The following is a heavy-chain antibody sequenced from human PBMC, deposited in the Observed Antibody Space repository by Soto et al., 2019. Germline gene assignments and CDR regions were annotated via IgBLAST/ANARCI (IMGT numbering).Heavy chain of an antibody. J-gene: IGHJ4*02. CDR3: ARRYGRAFYY. Sequence: QVQLQESGPGLVKPSETLSLTCTVSGGSISSYYWSWIRQPPGKGLEWIGYIYYSGSTNYNPSLQSRVTLSVDTSKNQFSLKLSSVPAADTAVYYCARRYGRAFYYWGQGTLVTVSS. V-gene: IGHV4-59*08. D-gene: IGHD1-1*01. CDR2: IYYSGST. CDR1: GGSISSYY.